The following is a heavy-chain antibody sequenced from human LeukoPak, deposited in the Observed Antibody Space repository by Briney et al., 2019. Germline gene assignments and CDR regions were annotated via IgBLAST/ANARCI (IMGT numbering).Heavy chain of an antibody. D-gene: IGHD3-10*01. Sequence: AASVKVSFKASGYTFSGTGWYLYWLRQAPGQGLECMGWIHPNNGDTAYAQKFEGRVAMTRDTSISTAYMELRRLRPDDTAVYFCARDGPAQMVDLDYWGQGTLVTVSS. CDR3: ARDGPAQMVDLDY. CDR2: IHPNNGDT. J-gene: IGHJ4*02. V-gene: IGHV1-2*02. CDR1: GYTFSGTGWY.